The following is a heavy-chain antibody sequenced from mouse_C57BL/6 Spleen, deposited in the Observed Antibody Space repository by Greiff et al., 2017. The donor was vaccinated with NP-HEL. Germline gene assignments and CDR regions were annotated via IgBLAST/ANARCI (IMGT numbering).Heavy chain of an antibody. V-gene: IGHV10-1*01. CDR3: VRHPRFAY. CDR2: IRSKSKNYAT. Sequence: EVKLMESGGGLVQPKGSLKLSCAASGFSFNTYAMNWVRQAPGKGLEWVARIRSKSKNYATYYADSVKDRFTISRDDSESMLYLQMNNLKTEDTAMYYCVRHPRFAYWGQGTLVTVSA. J-gene: IGHJ3*01. CDR1: GFSFNTYA.